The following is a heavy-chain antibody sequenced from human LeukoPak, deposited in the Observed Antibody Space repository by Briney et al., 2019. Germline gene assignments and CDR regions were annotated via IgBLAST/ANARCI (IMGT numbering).Heavy chain of an antibody. CDR3: ASETVGAFDI. Sequence: GASVKVSCKASGDTFSSYAISWVRQAPGQGLEWMGRIIPILDIANYAQKFQGRVTITADKSTPTAYMELSSLRSDDTAVYYCASETVGAFDIWGQGTMVTVSS. D-gene: IGHD2-15*01. CDR1: GDTFSSYA. V-gene: IGHV1-69*04. J-gene: IGHJ3*02. CDR2: IIPILDIA.